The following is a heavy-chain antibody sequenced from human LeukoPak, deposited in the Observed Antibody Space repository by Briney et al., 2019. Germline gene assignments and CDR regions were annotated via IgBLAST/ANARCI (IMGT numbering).Heavy chain of an antibody. CDR1: GFTFGDYA. J-gene: IGHJ3*02. V-gene: IGHV3-49*04. D-gene: IGHD3-10*01. Sequence: GGSLRLFCTASGFTFGDYAMSWVRQAPGKGLEWVGFIRSKAYGGTTEYAASVKGRFTISRNDSKSIAYLQMNSLKTEDTAVYYCTRFAGGAFDIWGQGTMVTVSS. CDR3: TRFAGGAFDI. CDR2: IRSKAYGGTT.